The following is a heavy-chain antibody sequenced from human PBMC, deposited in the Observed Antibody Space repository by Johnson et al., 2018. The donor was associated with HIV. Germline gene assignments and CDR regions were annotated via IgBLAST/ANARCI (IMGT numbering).Heavy chain of an antibody. CDR2: ISSRATTI. CDR1: AFTFSSYE. Sequence: MQLVESGGGLVQPGGSPKLSCAASAFTFSSYEMNWVRQAPGKGLEWVSYISSRATTIYYADSVKGRFTISRDNAKNSLYLQMNSLRAEDTAVYYCARDFGYSSGWYRDDAFDIWGQGTMVTFSS. V-gene: IGHV3-48*03. J-gene: IGHJ3*02. D-gene: IGHD6-19*01. CDR3: ARDFGYSSGWYRDDAFDI.